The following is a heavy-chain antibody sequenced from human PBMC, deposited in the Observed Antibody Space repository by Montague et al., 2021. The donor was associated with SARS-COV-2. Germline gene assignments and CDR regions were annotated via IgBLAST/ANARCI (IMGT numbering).Heavy chain of an antibody. Sequence: CAISGDSVSSNSAAWNWIRQSPSRGLEWLGRTYYRSKWYNDYAVSMKSRITINPDTSKNQFSLQLNSVTPEDTAVYYCARGDEEQWLVHYYYYGMDVWGQGTTVTVSS. D-gene: IGHD6-19*01. J-gene: IGHJ6*02. CDR3: ARGDEEQWLVHYYYYGMDV. CDR1: GDSVSSNSAA. CDR2: TYYRSKWYN. V-gene: IGHV6-1*01.